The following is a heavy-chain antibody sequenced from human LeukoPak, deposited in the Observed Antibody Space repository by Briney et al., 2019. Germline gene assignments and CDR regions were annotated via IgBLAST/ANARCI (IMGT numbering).Heavy chain of an antibody. Sequence: GGSLRLSCAASGFTFSSYWMSWVRQAPGKGLEWVANIKQDGSEKYYVDSVKGRFTISRDNSKNTLYLQMNSLRAEDTAVYYCAKDSSSGWYPDFDYWGQGTLVTVSS. V-gene: IGHV3-7*01. J-gene: IGHJ4*02. CDR1: GFTFSSYW. CDR2: IKQDGSEK. CDR3: AKDSSSGWYPDFDY. D-gene: IGHD6-19*01.